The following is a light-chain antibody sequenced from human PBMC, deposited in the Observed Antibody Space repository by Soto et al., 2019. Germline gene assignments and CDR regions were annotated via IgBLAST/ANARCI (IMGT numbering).Light chain of an antibody. CDR2: LES. Sequence: DIVMTQSPDSLAVSLGERATINCKSSQSVLYSSNNKNYLAWYQQKPGQPPKLLIYLESTRESGVPDRFSGSGSGTDFTLTISSLQDDDVAVYYCQQYSSTPPTFGQGNKVEIK. J-gene: IGKJ1*01. CDR3: QQYSSTPPT. CDR1: QSVLYSSNNKNY. V-gene: IGKV4-1*01.